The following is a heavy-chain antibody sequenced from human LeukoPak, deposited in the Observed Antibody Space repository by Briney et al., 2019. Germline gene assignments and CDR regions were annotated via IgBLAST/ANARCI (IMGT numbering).Heavy chain of an antibody. CDR1: GASVSSDY. V-gene: IGHV4-59*08. CDR2: IYHSGHT. D-gene: IGHD2/OR15-2a*01. J-gene: IGHJ5*02. Sequence: PSETLSLTCTVSGASVSSDYWSWIRQSPGKGLEWIGYIYHSGHTMSNPSLKSRVSLSLDTSNNQFSLKLSSVTAADTAVYYCARHPFQYPFDHWGQGTVVSVSS. CDR3: ARHPFQYPFDH.